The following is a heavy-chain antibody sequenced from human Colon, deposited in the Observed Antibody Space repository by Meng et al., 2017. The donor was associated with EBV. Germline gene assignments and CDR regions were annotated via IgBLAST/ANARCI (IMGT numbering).Heavy chain of an antibody. CDR3: ARGPGGSYYLYYFDY. CDR1: GGCFRGYY. Sequence: VHAQRWGAGLLKPSETLSLTCAVYGGCFRGYYWSWIRQPPKKGLGWIGEINHSGSTNYNPSLKSRVTISVDTSKKQFSLKLSSVTAADTAVYYCARGPGGSYYLYYFDYWGQGTLVTVSS. D-gene: IGHD1-26*01. CDR2: INHSGST. V-gene: IGHV4-34*01. J-gene: IGHJ4*02.